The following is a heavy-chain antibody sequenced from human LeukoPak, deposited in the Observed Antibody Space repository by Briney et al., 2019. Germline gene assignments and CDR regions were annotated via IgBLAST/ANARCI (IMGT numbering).Heavy chain of an antibody. V-gene: IGHV1-46*01. Sequence: GASVKVSCKASGYTFTSYYMHWVRQAPGQGLEWMGIINPSGGSTSYAQKFQGRVTMTRDTSTSTVYMELSSRRSEDTAVYYCARDSTMNYYDSSGYHPHFDYWGQGTLVTVSS. CDR3: ARDSTMNYYDSSGYHPHFDY. CDR2: INPSGGST. J-gene: IGHJ4*02. D-gene: IGHD3-22*01. CDR1: GYTFTSYY.